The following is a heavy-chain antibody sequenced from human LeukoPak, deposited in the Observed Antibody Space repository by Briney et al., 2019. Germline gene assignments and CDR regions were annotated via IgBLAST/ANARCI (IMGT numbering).Heavy chain of an antibody. V-gene: IGHV4-39*07. CDR1: GGSISSISHY. D-gene: IGHD1-7*01. CDR3: ARLYGNFQNYYDY. J-gene: IGHJ4*02. CDR2: IYYSGST. Sequence: PSETLSLTCTVSGGSISSISHYWGWIRQPPGKGLEWIGHIYYSGSTFYNPSLKSRVTISVDTSKNQFSLKLRSVTAADTAMFYCARLYGNFQNYYDYWGQGTLVTVSS.